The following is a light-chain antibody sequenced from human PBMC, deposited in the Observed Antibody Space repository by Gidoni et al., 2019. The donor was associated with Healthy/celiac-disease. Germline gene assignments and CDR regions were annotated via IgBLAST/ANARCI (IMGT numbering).Light chain of an antibody. CDR3: MQALQTSWT. J-gene: IGKJ1*01. Sequence: DIVMTHSPLSLPVTPGEPASISCRSSQSLLHSNGYNYLDWYLQKPGQSPQLLIYLGSNRASGVPDRFSGSGSGTDFTLKSSRVEAEDVGVYYCMQALQTSWTFGQGTKVEIK. V-gene: IGKV2-28*01. CDR2: LGS. CDR1: QSLLHSNGYNY.